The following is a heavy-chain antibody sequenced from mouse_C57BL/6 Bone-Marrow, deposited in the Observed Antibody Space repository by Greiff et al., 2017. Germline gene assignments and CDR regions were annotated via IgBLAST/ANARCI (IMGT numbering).Heavy chain of an antibody. CDR3: ARLTTPFLDV. D-gene: IGHD1-1*01. CDR1: GFTFSSYA. Sequence: EVNVVESGGGLVKPGGSLKLSCAASGFTFSSYAMSWVRQTPEKRLEWVATISDGGSYTYYPDNVKGRFTISRDNAKNNLYLQMSHLKSEDTAMYYCARLTTPFLDVWGTGTTVPVSS. V-gene: IGHV5-4*03. J-gene: IGHJ1*03. CDR2: ISDGGSYT.